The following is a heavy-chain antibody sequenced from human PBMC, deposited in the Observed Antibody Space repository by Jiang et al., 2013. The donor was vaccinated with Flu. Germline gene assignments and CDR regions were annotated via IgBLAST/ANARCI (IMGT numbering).Heavy chain of an antibody. D-gene: IGHD5-24*01. CDR2: INPNSGGT. J-gene: IGHJ3*02. CDR3: AQRAALDWLQPNDAFDI. CDR1: GYTFTGYY. Sequence: GAEVKKPGASVKVSCKASGYTFTGYYMHWVRQAPGQGLEWMGRINPNSGGTNYAQKFQGRVTMTRDTSISTAYMELSRLRSDDTAVYYCAQRAALDWLQPNDAFDIWGQGTMVTGLF. V-gene: IGHV1-2*06.